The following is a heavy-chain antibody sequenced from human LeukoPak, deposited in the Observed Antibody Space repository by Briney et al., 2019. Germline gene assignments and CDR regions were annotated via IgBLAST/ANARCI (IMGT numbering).Heavy chain of an antibody. CDR1: GFIFSSCG. CDR2: INADGSST. CDR3: ARDFLPDY. Sequence: GGSLRLSCAASGFIFSSCGMHWVRQAPGKGLVWVSSINADGSSTSYADSVKGRFTISRDNAKNTLYLQMNSLRAEDTAVYYCARDFLPDYWGQGTLVTVSS. D-gene: IGHD2/OR15-2a*01. J-gene: IGHJ4*02. V-gene: IGHV3-74*01.